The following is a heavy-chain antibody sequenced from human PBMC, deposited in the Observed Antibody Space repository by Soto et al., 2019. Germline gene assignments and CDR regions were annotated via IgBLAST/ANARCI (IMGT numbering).Heavy chain of an antibody. CDR1: GFTFSSYA. D-gene: IGHD3-3*01. CDR3: AKASLRFLEWSYKNYYMDV. CDR2: IGESGTPT. V-gene: IGHV3-23*01. J-gene: IGHJ6*03. Sequence: PGGSLRLSCAASGFTFSSYAMKWVRQAPGKGLEWVSLIGESGTPTYYADSVKGRFTISRDNSKNTLYLQMNSLRAEDTAVYYCAKASLRFLEWSYKNYYMDVWVKGTTVTVSS.